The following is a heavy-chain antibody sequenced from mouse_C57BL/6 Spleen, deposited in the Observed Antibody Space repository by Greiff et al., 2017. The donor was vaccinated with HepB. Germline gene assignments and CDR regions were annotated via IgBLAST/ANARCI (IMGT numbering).Heavy chain of an antibody. D-gene: IGHD4-1*01. V-gene: IGHV14-4*01. Sequence: EVQLQQSGAELVRPGASVKLSCTASGFNIKDDYMHWVKQRPEQGLEWIGWIDPENGDTEYASKFQGKATITADTSSNTAYLQLSSLTSEDTAVYYCTTGGTGTFDYWGQGTTLTVSS. CDR1: GFNIKDDY. CDR3: TTGGTGTFDY. J-gene: IGHJ2*01. CDR2: IDPENGDT.